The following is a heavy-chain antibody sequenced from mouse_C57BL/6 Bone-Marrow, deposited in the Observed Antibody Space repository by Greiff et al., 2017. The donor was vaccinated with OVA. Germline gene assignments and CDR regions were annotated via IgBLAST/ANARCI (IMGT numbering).Heavy chain of an antibody. V-gene: IGHV5-17*01. J-gene: IGHJ4*01. CDR3: AKGRRRDAMDY. Sequence: DVKLVESGGGLVKPGGSLKLSCAASGFTFSDYGMHWVRQAPEKGLEWVAYISSGSSTIYYADTVKGRFTISRDNAKNTLFLQMTSLRSEDTAMYYCAKGRRRDAMDYWGQGTSVTVSS. CDR1: GFTFSDYG. CDR2: ISSGSSTI.